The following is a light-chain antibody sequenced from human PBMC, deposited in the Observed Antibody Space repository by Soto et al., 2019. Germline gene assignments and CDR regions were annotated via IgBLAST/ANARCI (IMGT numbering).Light chain of an antibody. V-gene: IGKV1-39*01. J-gene: IGKJ1*01. CDR2: AAS. CDR1: QSISDY. Sequence: DIQMTQSPSSLSASVGDRVSMTCRASQSISDYLNWYQQKPGKAPKLLIYAASSLQSGVPSRFRGSGSGTDFTLTISSLQPEDFATYYCQQSYRTAGTVGQGTKVDIK. CDR3: QQSYRTAGT.